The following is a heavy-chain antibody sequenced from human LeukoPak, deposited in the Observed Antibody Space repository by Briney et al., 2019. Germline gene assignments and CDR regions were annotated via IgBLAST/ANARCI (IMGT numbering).Heavy chain of an antibody. Sequence: SETLSLTCAVHGGSFSGYHWNWIRQSPEKGLEWIGEINDRGHTNYNPSLKSRVTISVDTSKNQFSLKLSSVTAADTAVYYCARHKDDSSGYYPTLVDYWGQGTLVTVSS. V-gene: IGHV4-34*01. CDR2: INDRGHT. J-gene: IGHJ4*02. CDR1: GGSFSGYH. CDR3: ARHKDDSSGYYPTLVDY. D-gene: IGHD3-22*01.